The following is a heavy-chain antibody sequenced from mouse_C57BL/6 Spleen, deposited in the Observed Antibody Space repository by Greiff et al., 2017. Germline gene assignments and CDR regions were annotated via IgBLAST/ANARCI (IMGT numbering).Heavy chain of an antibody. CDR2: ISYDGSN. CDR3: ARWDYDSFDY. V-gene: IGHV3-6*01. J-gene: IGHJ2*01. D-gene: IGHD2-4*01. CDR1: GYSITSGYY. Sequence: EVKLLESGPGLVKPSQSLSLTCSVTGYSITSGYYWNWIRQFPGNKLEWMGYISYDGSNNYNPSLKNRISITRDTSKNQFFLKLNSVTTEDTATYYCARWDYDSFDYWGQGTTLTVSS.